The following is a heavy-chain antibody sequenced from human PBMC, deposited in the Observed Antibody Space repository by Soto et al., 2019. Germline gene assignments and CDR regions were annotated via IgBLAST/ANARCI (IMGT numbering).Heavy chain of an antibody. J-gene: IGHJ5*02. V-gene: IGHV1-18*01. CDR1: GYTFTSYG. D-gene: IGHD4-4*01. CDR3: ARAVTTGWFDP. CDR2: ISAYNGNT. Sequence: ASVKVSCKASGYTFTSYGISCVRQAPGQGLEWMGWISAYNGNTNYAQRLQGRVTMTTDTSTSTAYMELRSLRSDDTAVYYCARAVTTGWFDPWGQGTLVTSPQ.